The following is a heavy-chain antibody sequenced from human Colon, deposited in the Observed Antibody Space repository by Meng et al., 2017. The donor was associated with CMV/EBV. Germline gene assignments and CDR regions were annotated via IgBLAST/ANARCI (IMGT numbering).Heavy chain of an antibody. CDR3: ARFDMGDSSSSPYYYYGMDV. Sequence: ASVKVSCKASGYTFTSYDINWVRQATGQGLEGMGWMKPNSGNTGYAQKFQGRVTMTRNTSISTAYMELSSLRSEDTAVYYCARFDMGDSSSSPYYYYGMDVWGQGTTVTSP. CDR1: GYTFTSYD. CDR2: MKPNSGNT. D-gene: IGHD6-6*01. J-gene: IGHJ6*02. V-gene: IGHV1-8*01.